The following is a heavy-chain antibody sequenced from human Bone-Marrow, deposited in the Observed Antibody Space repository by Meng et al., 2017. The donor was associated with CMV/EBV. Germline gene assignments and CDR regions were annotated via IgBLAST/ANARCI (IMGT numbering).Heavy chain of an antibody. V-gene: IGHV5-51*01. CDR3: VKGAGYYYRMDH. CDR2: IYPGDSDT. J-gene: IGHJ1*01. CDR1: GYRVTGYW. Sequence: FGKGSGYRVTGYWIGWVRQVHGKGLEWMGIIYPGDSDTKYSPSFQGHVTISVDSSTSTAYLQWSSLKASDTAIYYCVKGAGYYYRMDHWGQGTLVTVSS. D-gene: IGHD3-22*01.